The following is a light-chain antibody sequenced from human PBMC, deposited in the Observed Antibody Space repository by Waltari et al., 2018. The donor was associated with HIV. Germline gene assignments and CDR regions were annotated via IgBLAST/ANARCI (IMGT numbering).Light chain of an antibody. V-gene: IGKV3-20*01. CDR3: QHFDTSLPKYT. J-gene: IGKJ2*01. CDR2: GAS. CDR1: QSVSSSY. Sequence: IVLTQSPGTLSLSPGERATLSCRASQSVSSSYLAWYQQRPGQAPRLLIYGASSRAAGIPDRFTGSGSGTDFTLTISRLEPEDFAVYYCQHFDTSLPKYTFGQGTKLEIK.